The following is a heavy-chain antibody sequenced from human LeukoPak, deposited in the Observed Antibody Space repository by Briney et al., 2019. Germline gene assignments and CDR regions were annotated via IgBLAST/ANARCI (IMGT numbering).Heavy chain of an antibody. Sequence: SGTLSLTCTVSGGSISSSSYYWGWIRQPPGKGLEWIGSIYYSGSTYYNPSLNSRVTISADTSKNQFSLKLSSVTAADPAVHYWARLGSSARLYCLDYRGQGTLVTVSS. V-gene: IGHV4-39*01. CDR3: ARLGSSARLYCLDY. CDR1: GGSISSSSYY. D-gene: IGHD6-19*01. CDR2: IYYSGST. J-gene: IGHJ4*02.